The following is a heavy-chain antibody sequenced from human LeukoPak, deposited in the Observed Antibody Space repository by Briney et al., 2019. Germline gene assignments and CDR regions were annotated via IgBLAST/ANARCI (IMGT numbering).Heavy chain of an antibody. J-gene: IGHJ6*03. CDR1: GYTFTSYG. V-gene: IGHV1-18*01. Sequence: ASVKVSCKASGYTFTSYGISWVRQAPGQGLEWMGWISAYNGNTNYAQKLQGRVTMTTDTSTSTAYMELRSLRSDDTAVYYCARALSGYFDPTTYYYYMDVWGKGTTVTVSS. CDR2: ISAYNGNT. D-gene: IGHD3-9*01. CDR3: ARALSGYFDPTTYYYYMDV.